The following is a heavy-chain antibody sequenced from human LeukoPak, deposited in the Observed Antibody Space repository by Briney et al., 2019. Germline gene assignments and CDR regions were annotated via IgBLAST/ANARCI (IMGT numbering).Heavy chain of an antibody. Sequence: SEALSLTCAVYGGSFSGYYWSWIRQPPGKGLEWIGEINHSGSTNYNPSLKSRVTISVDTSKNQFSLKLSSVTAADTAVYYCARFLIEGGYDYRFFDYWGQGTLVTVSS. J-gene: IGHJ4*02. CDR1: GGSFSGYY. CDR3: ARFLIEGGYDYRFFDY. D-gene: IGHD5-12*01. V-gene: IGHV4-34*01. CDR2: INHSGST.